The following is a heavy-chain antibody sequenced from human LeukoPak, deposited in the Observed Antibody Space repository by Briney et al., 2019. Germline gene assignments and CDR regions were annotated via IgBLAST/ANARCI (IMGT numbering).Heavy chain of an antibody. J-gene: IGHJ4*02. CDR3: ARVGLEWLLTPSQYYFDY. D-gene: IGHD3-3*01. CDR1: GFTFSSYS. CDR2: ISSSSSYI. Sequence: GGSLRLSCAASGFTFSSYSMNWVRQAPGKGLEWVSSISSSSSYIYYADSVKGRFTISRDNAKNPLYLQMNSLRAEDTAVYYCARVGLEWLLTPSQYYFDYWGQGTLVTVSS. V-gene: IGHV3-21*01.